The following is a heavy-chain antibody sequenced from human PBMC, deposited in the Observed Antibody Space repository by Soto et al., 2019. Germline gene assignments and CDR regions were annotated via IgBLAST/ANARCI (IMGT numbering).Heavy chain of an antibody. Sequence: QVQLVQSGAEVKKPGASVKVSCKASGYTFTSYDINWVRQATGQGLEWMGWMNPNSGNTGYAQKFQGRGTLTRNTSLSTAYMELSSLRSEDTAVYYCARDFGESDRMDVWGQGTTVTVSS. CDR2: MNPNSGNT. V-gene: IGHV1-8*01. D-gene: IGHD3-10*01. CDR1: GYTFTSYD. CDR3: ARDFGESDRMDV. J-gene: IGHJ6*02.